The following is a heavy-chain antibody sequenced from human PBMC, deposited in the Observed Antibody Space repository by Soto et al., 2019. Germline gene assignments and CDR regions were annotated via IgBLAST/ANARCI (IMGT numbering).Heavy chain of an antibody. V-gene: IGHV1-69*13. CDR3: ARDPVDYGGNSTY. Sequence: SVKVSCKASGCTCSSYAISGVVRSPGQGLEGMGGIIPIFGTANYAQKFQGRVTITADESTSTAYMELSSLRSEDTAVYYCARDPVDYGGNSTYWGQGTLVTVSS. CDR1: GCTCSSYA. CDR2: IIPIFGTA. D-gene: IGHD4-17*01. J-gene: IGHJ4*02.